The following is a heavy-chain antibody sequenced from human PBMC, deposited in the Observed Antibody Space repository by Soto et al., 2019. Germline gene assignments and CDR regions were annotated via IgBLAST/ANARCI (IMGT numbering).Heavy chain of an antibody. CDR2: INHSGST. CDR3: AGGGSSSWATYRSAGYGMDV. D-gene: IGHD6-13*01. J-gene: IGHJ6*02. Sequence: SETLSLTCAVYGGSFSGYYWSWIRQPPGKGLEWIGEINHSGSTNYNPSLKSRVTISVDTSKNQFSLKLSSVTAADTAVYYCAGGGSSSWATYRSAGYGMDVWGQGTTVTVSS. V-gene: IGHV4-34*01. CDR1: GGSFSGYY.